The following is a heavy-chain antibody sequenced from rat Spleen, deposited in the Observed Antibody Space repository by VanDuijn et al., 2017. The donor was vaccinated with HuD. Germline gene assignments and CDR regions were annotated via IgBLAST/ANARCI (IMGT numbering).Heavy chain of an antibody. CDR2: IQSGGST. Sequence: QVQLKESGPGLVQPSQTLSLTCTVSGFSLTDYSVHWVRQPPGKGLEWMGRIQSGGSTDYNSALKSRLSISRDTSKNQVFLKMNSLQTDDTGTYYCVRDRYFFEYWDQGVMVTVSS. J-gene: IGHJ2*01. CDR1: GFSLTDYS. CDR3: VRDRYFFEY. V-gene: IGHV2-19*01.